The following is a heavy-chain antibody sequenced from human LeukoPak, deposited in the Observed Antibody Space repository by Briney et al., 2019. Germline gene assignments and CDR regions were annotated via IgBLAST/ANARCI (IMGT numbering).Heavy chain of an antibody. CDR3: ARRAAIGDYFDY. Sequence: SETLSLTCTVSGGSISSYYWSWIRQPPGKGLEWIGYIYYSGSTNYNPSLKSRVTISGDTSKNQFSLQLTSVTAADTAVYYCARRAAIGDYFDYWGQGTLVTVSS. CDR2: IYYSGST. J-gene: IGHJ4*02. D-gene: IGHD2/OR15-2a*01. V-gene: IGHV4-59*08. CDR1: GGSISSYY.